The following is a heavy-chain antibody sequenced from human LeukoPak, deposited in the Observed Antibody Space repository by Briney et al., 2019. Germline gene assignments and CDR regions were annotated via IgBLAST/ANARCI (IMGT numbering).Heavy chain of an antibody. D-gene: IGHD3-22*01. J-gene: IGHJ4*02. CDR2: ISSSGSTI. V-gene: IGHV3-11*01. CDR1: GFTFSDYY. CDR3: ARDVGYDSSGYYQGY. Sequence: GGSLRLSCAAPGFTFSDYYMSWIRQAPGKGLEWVSYISSSGSTIYYADSVKGRFTISRDNAKNSLYLQMNSLRAEDTAVYYCARDVGYDSSGYYQGYWGQGTLVTVSS.